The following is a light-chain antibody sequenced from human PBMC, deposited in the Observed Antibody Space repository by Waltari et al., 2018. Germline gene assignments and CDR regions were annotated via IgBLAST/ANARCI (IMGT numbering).Light chain of an antibody. Sequence: SYDLPQTPSVSVSPGQTARITCSGDAVSKKYAYWFQQKSGQAPILVIYQDTKRPSCIPERFSGSSSGTMATLTISGARVEDEADYYCYSTEDAGHHRVFGGGTKVTVL. CDR2: QDT. CDR3: YSTEDAGHHRV. CDR1: AVSKKY. J-gene: IGLJ2*01. V-gene: IGLV3-10*01.